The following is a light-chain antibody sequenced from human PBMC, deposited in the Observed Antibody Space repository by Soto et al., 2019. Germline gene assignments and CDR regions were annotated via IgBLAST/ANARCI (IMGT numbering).Light chain of an antibody. Sequence: QSVLTQPASVSGSPGQSITISCTGTSSDVGGYNYVSWYQQHPGKAPKLMIYEVSNRPSGVSNRFSGSKSGNTASLTISGLQAEDEADYYCSSYTSSSLYVFGTGTKVPLL. CDR2: EVS. CDR3: SSYTSSSLYV. V-gene: IGLV2-14*01. CDR1: SSDVGGYNY. J-gene: IGLJ1*01.